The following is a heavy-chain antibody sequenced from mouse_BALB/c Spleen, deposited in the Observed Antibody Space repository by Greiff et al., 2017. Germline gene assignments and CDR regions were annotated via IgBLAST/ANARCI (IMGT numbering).Heavy chain of an antibody. CDR2: ILPGSGST. V-gene: IGHV1-9*01. Sequence: GEAMEPGASVKISCKATGYTFSSYWIEWVKQRPGHGLEWIGEILPGSGSTNYNEKFKGKATFTADTSSNTAYMQLSSLTSEDSAVYYCARGGFAYWGQGTLVTVSA. CDR1: GYTFSSYW. CDR3: ARGGFAY. J-gene: IGHJ3*01.